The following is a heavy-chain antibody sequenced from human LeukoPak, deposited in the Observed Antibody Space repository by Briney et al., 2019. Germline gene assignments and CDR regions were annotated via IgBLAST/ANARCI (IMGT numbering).Heavy chain of an antibody. V-gene: IGHV4-59*01. Sequence: PSETLSLTYTVSGGSISSYYWSWIRQPPGKGLEWIGYIYYSGSTNYNPSLKSRVTISVDTSKNQFSLKLSSVTAADTAVYYCARASRDSSYYYGSGSYGYYFDYWGQGTLVTVSS. J-gene: IGHJ4*02. CDR2: IYYSGST. D-gene: IGHD3-10*01. CDR3: ARASRDSSYYYGSGSYGYYFDY. CDR1: GGSISSYY.